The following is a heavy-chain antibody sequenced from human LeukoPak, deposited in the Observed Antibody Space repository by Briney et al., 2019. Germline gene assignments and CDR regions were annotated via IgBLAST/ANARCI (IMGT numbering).Heavy chain of an antibody. D-gene: IGHD2-2*01. J-gene: IGHJ3*02. V-gene: IGHV4-59*01. CDR3: ASSHIVVVPAASAFDI. CDR1: GGSISSYY. Sequence: PSETLSLTCTVSGGSISSYYWSWIRQPPGKGLEWIGYIYYSGSTNYNPSLKSRVTISVDTSKNQFSLKLSSVTAADTAVYYCASSHIVVVPAASAFDIWGQGTMVTVSS. CDR2: IYYSGST.